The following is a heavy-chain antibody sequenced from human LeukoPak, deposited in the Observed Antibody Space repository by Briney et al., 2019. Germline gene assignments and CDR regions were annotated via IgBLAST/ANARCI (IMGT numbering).Heavy chain of an antibody. CDR2: IIPILGIA. D-gene: IGHD2-2*01. Sequence: SVKVSCKASGGTFSSYTISWVRQAPGQGLEWMGRIIPILGIANYAQKFQGRVTITADKSTSTAYMELSSLRSEDTAVYDCARGYCSSTSCYARSRYYYYGMDVWGQGTTVTVSS. CDR1: GGTFSSYT. J-gene: IGHJ6*02. V-gene: IGHV1-69*02. CDR3: ARGYCSSTSCYARSRYYYYGMDV.